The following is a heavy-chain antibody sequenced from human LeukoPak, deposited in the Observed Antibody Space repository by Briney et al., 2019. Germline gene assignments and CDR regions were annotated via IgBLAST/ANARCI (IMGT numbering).Heavy chain of an antibody. V-gene: IGHV3-66*01. CDR1: GFSVSNNY. J-gene: IGHJ4*02. CDR2: IYDGGGT. Sequence: GGSLRLSCAASGFSVSNNYMSWVRQAPGKGLEWVSVIYDGGGTYYADSVKGRFTISRDNLKNTVYLQMNSLRAEDTAVYYCARAFQYGSGSHPYSLWGQGTLVTVSS. D-gene: IGHD3-10*01. CDR3: ARAFQYGSGSHPYSL.